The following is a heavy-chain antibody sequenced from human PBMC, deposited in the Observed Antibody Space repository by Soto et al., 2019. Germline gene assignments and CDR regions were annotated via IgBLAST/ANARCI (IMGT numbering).Heavy chain of an antibody. CDR2: VHHSGTT. CDR1: GGSISSDDSY. V-gene: IGHV4-30-4*01. Sequence: SETLSLTCTVSGGSISSDDSYWSWIRQTPGKGLEWLGCVHHSGTTYYNPSLKTRVIISVDMSKNQFSLKLSSVTAADTAVYYCAREGTVTPYSWFDPWGQGTLVT. D-gene: IGHD4-17*01. J-gene: IGHJ5*02. CDR3: AREGTVTPYSWFDP.